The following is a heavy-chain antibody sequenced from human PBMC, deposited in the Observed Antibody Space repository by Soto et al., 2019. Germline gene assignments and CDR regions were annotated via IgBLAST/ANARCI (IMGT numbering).Heavy chain of an antibody. CDR1: GGPFTNYG. J-gene: IGHJ6*02. CDR2: VIPIFGSA. V-gene: IGHV1-69*12. CDR3: ATRRKRFSDFYYYGMDV. Sequence: QVHLVQSGAEMRKPGSSVRVSCKASGGPFTNYGLNWVRQAPGQGLAWMGGVIPIFGSATYAQKFQDRVTFTADEATTTAYLELSGLRLDDTAIYYCATRRKRFSDFYYYGMDVWGQGTTVTVSS. D-gene: IGHD3-10*01.